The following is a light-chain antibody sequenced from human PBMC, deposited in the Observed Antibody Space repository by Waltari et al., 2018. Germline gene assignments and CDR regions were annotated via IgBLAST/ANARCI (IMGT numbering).Light chain of an antibody. CDR2: EVS. Sequence: QSALTQPPSASGSPGPSVTISCTGTGSDVGGYTYLPWSQQPPGKAPKLMCYEVSKRPSGVPDRFSGSKSGNTASLTVSGLQSEDEADYYCSSYAGSFPYVFGTGTKVTVL. J-gene: IGLJ1*01. CDR1: GSDVGGYTY. V-gene: IGLV2-8*01. CDR3: SSYAGSFPYV.